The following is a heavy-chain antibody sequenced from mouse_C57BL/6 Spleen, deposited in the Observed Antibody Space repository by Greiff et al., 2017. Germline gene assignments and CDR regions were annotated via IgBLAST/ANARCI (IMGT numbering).Heavy chain of an antibody. J-gene: IGHJ2*01. CDR2: INYDGSST. Sequence: EVHLVESEGGLVQPGSSMKLSCTASGFTFSDYYMAWVRQVPEKGLEWVANINYDGSSTYYLDSLKSRFIISRDNAKNILYLQMSSLKSEDTATYYCARYYYGSSRYFDYWGQGTTLTVSS. V-gene: IGHV5-16*01. CDR1: GFTFSDYY. CDR3: ARYYYGSSRYFDY. D-gene: IGHD1-1*01.